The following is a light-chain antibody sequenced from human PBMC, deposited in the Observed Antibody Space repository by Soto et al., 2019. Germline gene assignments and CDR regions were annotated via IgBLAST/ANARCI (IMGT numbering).Light chain of an antibody. J-gene: IGKJ1*01. Sequence: DIQMTQFPSSLSASVGDRVSITCRASQGIRNDLAWYQQKPGKATKRLIYAASSLQSGVPSRFSGSGSWTEFTLAMSILQREDFATFYCLQHSTFPLTFCQGTNVEIK. CDR2: AAS. CDR1: QGIRND. V-gene: IGKV1-17*01. CDR3: LQHSTFPLT.